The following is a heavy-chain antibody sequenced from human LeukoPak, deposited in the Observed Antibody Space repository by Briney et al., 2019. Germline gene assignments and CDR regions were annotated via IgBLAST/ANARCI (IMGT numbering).Heavy chain of an antibody. Sequence: PGGSLRLSCAASGFTFSSYGMHWVRQVPDKGLEWVAVIWYDGSNTFYADSVKGRFTISRDNAKNSLYLQMNSLRAEDTAVYYCARAIQLWPLFDYWGQGTLVTVSS. J-gene: IGHJ4*02. CDR3: ARAIQLWPLFDY. D-gene: IGHD5-18*01. V-gene: IGHV3-33*01. CDR2: IWYDGSNT. CDR1: GFTFSSYG.